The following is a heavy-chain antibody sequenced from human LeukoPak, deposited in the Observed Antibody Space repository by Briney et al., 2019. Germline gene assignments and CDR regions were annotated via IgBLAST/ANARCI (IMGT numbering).Heavy chain of an antibody. CDR1: GYTFTGYY. D-gene: IGHD6-6*01. CDR2: INPNSGGT. Sequence: ASVKVSCKASGYTFTGYYMYWVRQAPGQGLEWMGWINPNSGGTNYAQKFQGRVTMTRDTSISTAYMELSRLRSDDTAVYYCARVEYSSSPSFDYWGQGTLVTVSS. CDR3: ARVEYSSSPSFDY. V-gene: IGHV1-2*02. J-gene: IGHJ4*02.